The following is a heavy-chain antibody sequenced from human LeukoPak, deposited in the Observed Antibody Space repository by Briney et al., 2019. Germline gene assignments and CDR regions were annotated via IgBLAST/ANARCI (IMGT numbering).Heavy chain of an antibody. J-gene: IGHJ6*02. V-gene: IGHV1-8*01. Sequence: GASVKVSCKASGYTFTSYDINWVRQATGQGLEWMGWMNPNSGNTGYAQKFQGRVTMTRNTSISTAYMELSSLRSEDTAVYYCVTSRYSGSWGRGYYYYGMDVWGQGTTVTVSS. CDR3: VTSRYSGSWGRGYYYYGMDV. CDR2: MNPNSGNT. CDR1: GYTFTSYD. D-gene: IGHD1-26*01.